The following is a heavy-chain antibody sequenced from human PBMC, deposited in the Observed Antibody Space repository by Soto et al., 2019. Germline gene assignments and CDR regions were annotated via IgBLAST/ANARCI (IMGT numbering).Heavy chain of an antibody. CDR2: INPDGGDA. D-gene: IGHD2-8*01. V-gene: IGHV1-46*01. Sequence: ASVKVSCKASGYTFTYYHVHWVRQAPGQGLEWMGIINPDGGDATYAQKVQGRVTMTRETSTSTGDMELSSLRSEDTALYYWARAPHTHGLLFSLEYWREGAQVTVSS. J-gene: IGHJ4*02. CDR3: ARAPHTHGLLFSLEY. CDR1: GYTFTYYH.